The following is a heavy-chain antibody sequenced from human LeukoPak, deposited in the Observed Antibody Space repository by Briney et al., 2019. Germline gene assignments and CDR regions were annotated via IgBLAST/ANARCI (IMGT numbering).Heavy chain of an antibody. CDR3: ASEVRNY. CDR2: IQYDGSNE. CDR1: RFTFSSYG. J-gene: IGHJ4*02. Sequence: GGSLRLSCAASRFTFSSYGMHWVRQAPGKGLEWVAYIQYDGSNEQYADSVKGRFSISRDSSKNILYLQMNSLRAEDTAVYYCASEVRNYWGQGTLVTVSS. V-gene: IGHV3-30*19.